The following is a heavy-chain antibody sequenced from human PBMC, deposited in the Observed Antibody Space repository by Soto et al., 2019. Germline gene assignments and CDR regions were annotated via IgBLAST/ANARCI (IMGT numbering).Heavy chain of an antibody. CDR3: AKDHDIFTDDYVWGSYRDGYDY. Sequence: QVQLVESGGGVVQPGRSLRLSCAASGFTFSSYGMPWVRQAPGKGLEWGAVISYDGSNKYYADSVKGRFTISRDNSKNTLYLQMNSLRAEDTAVYYCAKDHDIFTDDYVWGSYRDGYDYWGQGTLVTVSS. CDR2: ISYDGSNK. CDR1: GFTFSSYG. D-gene: IGHD3-16*02. J-gene: IGHJ4*02. V-gene: IGHV3-30*18.